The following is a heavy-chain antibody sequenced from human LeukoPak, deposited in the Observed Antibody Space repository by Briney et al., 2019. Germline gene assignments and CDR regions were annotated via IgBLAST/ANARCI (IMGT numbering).Heavy chain of an antibody. CDR3: ASSVLGDWFDP. CDR2: IIPIFGTA. V-gene: IGHV1-69*05. D-gene: IGHD2-8*01. Sequence: SVKVSCKASGGTFSSYAISWVRQAPGQGLEWMGRIIPIFGTANYAEKFQGRVTITTDESTSTAYMELSSLRSEDTAVYYCASSVLGDWFDPRGQGTLVTVSS. J-gene: IGHJ5*02. CDR1: GGTFSSYA.